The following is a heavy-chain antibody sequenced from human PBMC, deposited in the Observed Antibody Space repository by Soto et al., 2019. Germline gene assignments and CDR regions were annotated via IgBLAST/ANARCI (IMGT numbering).Heavy chain of an antibody. J-gene: IGHJ4*02. V-gene: IGHV1-69*08. Sequence: QVQLVQSGAEVKKPGSSVKVSCKASGYTFSSYSIDWLRQDPGQGREWMGRIIPMVGLTNYAEKFQGRLAITADKSTSTVYMELSSLTPDDSAVYYWAREGPGKPLDFWGQGSLVTVSS. CDR3: AREGPGKPLDF. CDR1: GYTFSSYS. D-gene: IGHD1-1*01. CDR2: IIPMVGLT.